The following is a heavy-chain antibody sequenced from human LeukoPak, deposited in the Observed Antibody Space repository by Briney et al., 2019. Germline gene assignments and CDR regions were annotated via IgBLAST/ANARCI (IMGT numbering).Heavy chain of an antibody. Sequence: PGGSLRLSWAASGFTFCSYSMNWVRQAPGKGLEWVSSISSSSSYIYYADSVKGRFTISRDNAKNSLYLQMNSLRAEDTAVYYCAREGRFLEGYCSSTSCYGTFDYWGQGTLVTVSS. J-gene: IGHJ4*02. CDR2: ISSSSSYI. D-gene: IGHD2-2*01. CDR1: GFTFCSYS. V-gene: IGHV3-21*01. CDR3: AREGRFLEGYCSSTSCYGTFDY.